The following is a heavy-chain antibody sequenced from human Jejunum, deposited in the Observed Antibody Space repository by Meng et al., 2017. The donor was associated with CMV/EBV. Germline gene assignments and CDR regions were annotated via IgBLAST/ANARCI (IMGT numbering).Heavy chain of an antibody. CDR2: IKEDGSEG. CDR1: FTFGNYW. D-gene: IGHD2-21*01. J-gene: IGHJ4*02. Sequence: FTFGNYWATWVRQAPGKVLDRGANIKEDGSEGNDVDSVKGRFTVSRDNAKKSLSLEMNSLRVEGTAIYFCARWGGEESTSGFDFWGQGALVTVSS. V-gene: IGHV3-7*03. CDR3: ARWGGEESTSGFDF.